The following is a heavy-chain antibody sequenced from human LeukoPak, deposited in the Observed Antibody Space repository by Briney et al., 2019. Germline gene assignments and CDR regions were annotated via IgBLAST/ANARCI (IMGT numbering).Heavy chain of an antibody. CDR3: ARARELLWFGELSYYFDY. Sequence: PGGSLRLSCAASGFTFSTYAMSWVRQAPGKGLEWVSGVVNSGSNTYYVDSVKGRFTISRDNSKNMLWLQMNSLRAEDTALYYCARARELLWFGELSYYFDYWGQGTLVTVSS. V-gene: IGHV3-23*05. J-gene: IGHJ4*02. D-gene: IGHD3-10*01. CDR1: GFTFSTYA. CDR2: VVNSGSNT.